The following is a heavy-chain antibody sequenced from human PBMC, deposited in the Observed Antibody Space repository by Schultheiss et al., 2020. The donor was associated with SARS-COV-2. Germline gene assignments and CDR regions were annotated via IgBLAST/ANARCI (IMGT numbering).Heavy chain of an antibody. CDR3: AKSGSPSSSPRLPNYYYMDV. CDR2: IYYSGST. V-gene: IGHV4-59*12. D-gene: IGHD6-6*01. J-gene: IGHJ6*03. Sequence: SETLSLTCTVSGGSISSYYWSWIRQPPGKGLEWIGYIYYSGSTNYNLSLKSRVTISVDTSKNQFSLKLSSVNAADTAVYYCAKSGSPSSSPRLPNYYYMDVWGKGTTVTVSS. CDR1: GGSISSYY.